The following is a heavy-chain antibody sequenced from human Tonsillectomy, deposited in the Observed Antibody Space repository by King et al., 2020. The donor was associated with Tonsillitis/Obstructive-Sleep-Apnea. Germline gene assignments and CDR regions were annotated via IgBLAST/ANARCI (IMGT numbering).Heavy chain of an antibody. D-gene: IGHD3-10*01. CDR3: ARHKAHYYGSGSHRWFDP. J-gene: IGHJ5*02. V-gene: IGHV5-10-1*01. CDR1: GYSFTNYW. Sequence: VQLVESGAEVKKPGESLTISCKTSGYSFTNYWITWVRQMPGKGLEWMGRIDPSDSYTTYSPSFQGNVTISTDKSITTAFLQWSSLKASDTAMYYCARHKAHYYGSGSHRWFDPWGQGTLVTVSS. CDR2: IDPSDSYT.